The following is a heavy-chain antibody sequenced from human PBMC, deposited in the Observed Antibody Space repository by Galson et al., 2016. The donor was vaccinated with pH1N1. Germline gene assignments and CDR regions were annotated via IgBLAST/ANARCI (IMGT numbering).Heavy chain of an antibody. Sequence: EPLSLTCTVSGDSISGSSHYWGWIRQPPGKGLEWIGSIFHSGTTYYNPSLKSRVIISVDTSKNQFSLKVYSVTTADTAVYFCAARYFDSSAELWGQGTLVTVSS. D-gene: IGHD3-9*01. CDR1: GDSISGSSHY. V-gene: IGHV4-39*07. CDR3: AARYFDSSAEL. CDR2: IFHSGTT. J-gene: IGHJ4*02.